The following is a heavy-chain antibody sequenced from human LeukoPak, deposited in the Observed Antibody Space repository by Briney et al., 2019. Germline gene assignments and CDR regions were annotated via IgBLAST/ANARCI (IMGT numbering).Heavy chain of an antibody. CDR2: ISGSGGNT. D-gene: IGHD6-13*01. CDR3: ARGGILYGMDV. CDR1: RFTFSAYS. V-gene: IGHV3-23*01. J-gene: IGHJ6*02. Sequence: GGPLRLSCAASRFTFSAYSMSWVRQAPGKWLEWVSAISGSGGNTYYADSVKGRFTTSRDNSKNTLYLQMNSLRAEDTAAYYCARGGILYGMDVWGQGTAVTVSS.